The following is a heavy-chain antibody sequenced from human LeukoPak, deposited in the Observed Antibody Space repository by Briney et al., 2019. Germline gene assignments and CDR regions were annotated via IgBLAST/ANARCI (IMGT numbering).Heavy chain of an antibody. D-gene: IGHD6-13*01. J-gene: IGHJ1*01. V-gene: IGHV4-59*12. CDR1: GGSISSYY. CDR3: ARGQQQQLVAVVGFTEYFQH. CDR2: IYYSGST. Sequence: PSETLSLTCTVSGGSISSYYWSWIRQPPGKGLEWIGYIYYSGSTNYNPSLKSRVTISVDTSKNQFSLELSSVTAADTAVYYCARGQQQQLVAVVGFTEYFQHWGQGTLVTVSS.